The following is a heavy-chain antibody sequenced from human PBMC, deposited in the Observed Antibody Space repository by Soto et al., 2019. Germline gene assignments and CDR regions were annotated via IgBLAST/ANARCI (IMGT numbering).Heavy chain of an antibody. V-gene: IGHV3-48*01. CDR1: GLTLTNYT. CDR3: ARPRTNHSYYRMDV. CDR2: ISNGGGSE. Sequence: TGGSLRLSCTASGLTLTNYTLHWARQAPGKGLAWVSTISNGGGSEYYAESVRGRSIISRDDSKNSLYLQLNSLRLEDAAVYYCARPRTNHSYYRMDVWGQGTTVTVSS. J-gene: IGHJ6*02. D-gene: IGHD2-8*01.